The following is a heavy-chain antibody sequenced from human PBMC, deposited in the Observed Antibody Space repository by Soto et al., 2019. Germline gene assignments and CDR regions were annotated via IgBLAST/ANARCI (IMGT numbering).Heavy chain of an antibody. J-gene: IGHJ1*01. D-gene: IGHD3-22*01. CDR3: AREDESSGHAGTFRH. Sequence: QVQLVESGGGVVQPGMYLRLSCVASGISFSTYVMHWVRQAPGKGLEWVAGVSNDGSSINYPDSVKGRFTSSRDNSKNTLYIEMSSLSPEHTAVYYCAREDESSGHAGTFRHWGQGTLVTV. CDR2: VSNDGSSI. V-gene: IGHV3-30-3*01. CDR1: GISFSTYV.